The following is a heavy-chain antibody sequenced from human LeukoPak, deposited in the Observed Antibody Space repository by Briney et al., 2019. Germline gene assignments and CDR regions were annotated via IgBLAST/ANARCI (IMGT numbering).Heavy chain of an antibody. J-gene: IGHJ4*02. Sequence: GGSLRLSCAASGYIFSSYSMNWVRQAPGKGLECVSSISSSSSYIYYADSVKGRFTISRDNAKNSLYLQMSSLRAEDTAVYYCAETGTQDYWGQGTLVTVSS. CDR3: AETGTQDY. CDR2: ISSSSSYI. CDR1: GYIFSSYS. D-gene: IGHD1-7*01. V-gene: IGHV3-21*04.